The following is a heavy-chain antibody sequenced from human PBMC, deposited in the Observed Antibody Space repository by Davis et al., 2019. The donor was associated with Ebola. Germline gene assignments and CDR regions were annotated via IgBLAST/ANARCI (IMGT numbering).Heavy chain of an antibody. Sequence: MPSETLSLTCAVYGRSFSGYYWSWIRQPPGKGLEWIGEINHTGSTNYNPSLKSRVTISVDTSKNQFSLKLSSVTAADTAVYYCARGPLNSGSYYPRSRSYFDYWGQGTLVTVSS. D-gene: IGHD1-26*01. V-gene: IGHV4-34*01. CDR1: GRSFSGYY. J-gene: IGHJ4*02. CDR3: ARGPLNSGSYYPRSRSYFDY. CDR2: INHTGST.